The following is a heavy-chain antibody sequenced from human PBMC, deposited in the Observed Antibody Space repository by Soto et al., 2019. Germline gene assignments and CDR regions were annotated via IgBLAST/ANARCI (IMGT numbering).Heavy chain of an antibody. CDR2: ISYDGSNK. CDR1: GFTFSSYG. CDR3: AKWGSLFSSSYYYYYYGMDV. D-gene: IGHD6-6*01. J-gene: IGHJ6*02. V-gene: IGHV3-30*18. Sequence: GGSLRLSCAASGFTFSSYGMHWVRQAPGKGLEWVAVISYDGSNKYYADSVKGRFTISRDNSKNTLYLQMNSLRAEDTAVYYCAKWGSLFSSSYYYYYYGMDVWGQGTTVTVSS.